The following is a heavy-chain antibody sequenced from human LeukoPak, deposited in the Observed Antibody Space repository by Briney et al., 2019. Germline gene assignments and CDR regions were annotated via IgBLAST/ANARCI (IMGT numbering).Heavy chain of an antibody. V-gene: IGHV3-48*01. D-gene: IGHD6-13*01. CDR2: ITSSSSTI. J-gene: IGHJ4*02. Sequence: GGSLRLSCAASGFTFSSYSMNWVRQAPGKGLEWVSYITSSSSTIYYADSVRGRFTISRDNGKNSLYLQMNSLRAEDTAVYYCAKGPTGYSSSWYRFWGQGTLVTVSS. CDR3: AKGPTGYSSSWYRF. CDR1: GFTFSSYS.